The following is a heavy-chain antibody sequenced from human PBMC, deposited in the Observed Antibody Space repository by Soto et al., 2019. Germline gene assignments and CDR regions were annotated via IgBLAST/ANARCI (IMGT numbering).Heavy chain of an antibody. CDR2: ISAAGDP. CDR3: ARTDRDFYGLDV. V-gene: IGHV3-13*05. Sequence: EVRLVESGGGLVQPGGSLRLSCEASGFTFRNYDMHWVRQGTGKGLEWVSGISAAGDPDYADSVEGRFTISRENAQSSFFLQMNSLRVGDTAVYYCARTDRDFYGLDVWGQGTTVIVSS. CDR1: GFTFRNYD. J-gene: IGHJ6*02.